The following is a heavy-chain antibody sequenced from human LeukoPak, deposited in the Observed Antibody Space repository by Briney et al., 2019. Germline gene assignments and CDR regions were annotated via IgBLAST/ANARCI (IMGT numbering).Heavy chain of an antibody. V-gene: IGHV3-20*04. CDR3: ARGGSTGWYSFDY. CDR1: GFRFDDYG. Sequence: GGSLRLSCVASGFRFDDYGMSWVRQAPGKGLEWVSGIIRNGGSTGYADSVKGRFTISRDNAKNSLYLRMNSLRAEDTALYYCARGGSTGWYSFDYWGQGTLVTLST. CDR2: IIRNGGST. D-gene: IGHD6-19*01. J-gene: IGHJ4*02.